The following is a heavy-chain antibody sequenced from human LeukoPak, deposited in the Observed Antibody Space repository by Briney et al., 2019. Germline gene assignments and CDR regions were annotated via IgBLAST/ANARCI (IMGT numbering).Heavy chain of an antibody. Sequence: GGSLTLSCEASGFNFSNYAMNWVRQAPGKGMEWVSVTSSDGSLEFYVDSVNGRFSISRDNSKNTLFLQMNRLRAEDTAVYYSAKDIWFGDGFASWGQGTLVTVSS. V-gene: IGHV3-30*18. J-gene: IGHJ4*02. CDR2: TSSDGSLE. CDR3: AKDIWFGDGFAS. D-gene: IGHD3-10*01. CDR1: GFNFSNYA.